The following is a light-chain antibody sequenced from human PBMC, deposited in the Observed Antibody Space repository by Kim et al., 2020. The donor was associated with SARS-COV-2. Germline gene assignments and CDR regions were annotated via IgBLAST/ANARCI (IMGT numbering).Light chain of an antibody. CDR1: SSNSGATYD. J-gene: IGLJ1*01. V-gene: IGLV1-40*01. CDR3: QSFDSSLFGYV. CDR2: GNN. Sequence: GVTVSCAGSSSNSGATYDVHWYQQLPRTAPKLLIYGNNNRPAGVPDRFSGSKSVTSASLTITGLQAEDEADYYCQSFDSSLFGYVFGTGTKVTVL.